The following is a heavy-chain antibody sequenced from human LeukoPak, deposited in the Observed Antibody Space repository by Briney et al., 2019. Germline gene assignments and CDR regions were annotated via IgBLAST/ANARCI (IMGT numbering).Heavy chain of an antibody. CDR3: ARDLHAYYYGSGSYYSYYFDY. J-gene: IGHJ4*02. V-gene: IGHV4-39*07. Sequence: PSETLSLTCTVSGGSISSSSYYWGWIRQPPGKGLEWIGSIYHSGSTYYNPSLKSRVTISVDTSKNQFSLKLSSVTAADTAVYYCARDLHAYYYGSGSYYSYYFDYWGQGTLVTVSS. CDR2: IYHSGST. CDR1: GGSISSSSYY. D-gene: IGHD3-10*01.